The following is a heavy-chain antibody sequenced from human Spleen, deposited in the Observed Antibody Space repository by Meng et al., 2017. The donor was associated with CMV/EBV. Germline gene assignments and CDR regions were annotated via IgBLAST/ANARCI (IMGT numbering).Heavy chain of an antibody. V-gene: IGHV4-4*02. CDR1: GGSISSTHW. CDR3: ARFRATSHRFDP. Sequence: CAVSGGSISSTHWWSWVRQPPGKGLEWIGEVYHSGSTNYNPSLGSRVSISLDTSKNHFSLKLTSVTAADTAVYYCARFRATSHRFDPWGQGALVTVSS. D-gene: IGHD3-3*01. J-gene: IGHJ5*02. CDR2: VYHSGST.